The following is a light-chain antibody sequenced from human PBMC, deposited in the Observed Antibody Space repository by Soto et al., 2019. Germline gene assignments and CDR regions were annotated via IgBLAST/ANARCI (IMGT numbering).Light chain of an antibody. V-gene: IGLV2-14*01. CDR2: EVS. CDR3: ASYTSSNTLV. CDR1: SSDVGGYNY. J-gene: IGLJ2*01. Sequence: QSALTQPASVSASPGQSITISCTGTSSDVGGYNYVSWYQQHPGKAPKLMMYEVSNRPSGLSFRFSASKSGNTASLTISGLQAEDEGDYYCASYTSSNTLVFGGGTKLTVL.